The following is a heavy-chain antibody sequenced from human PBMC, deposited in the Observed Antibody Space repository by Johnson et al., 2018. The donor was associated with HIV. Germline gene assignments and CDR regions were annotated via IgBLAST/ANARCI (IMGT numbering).Heavy chain of an antibody. CDR1: GFTFSNAW. CDR3: AKDQASGYYCDAFDI. J-gene: IGHJ3*02. Sequence: VQLVESGGGLVKPGGSLRLSCAASGFTFSNAWMSWVRQAPGKGLEWVGRIKSKTDVGTTDYAAPVKGRFTISRDDSKDTLYLQMNSLKTEDTAVYYCAKDQASGYYCDAFDIWGQGTMVTVSS. D-gene: IGHD3-22*01. V-gene: IGHV3-15*01. CDR2: IKSKTDVGTT.